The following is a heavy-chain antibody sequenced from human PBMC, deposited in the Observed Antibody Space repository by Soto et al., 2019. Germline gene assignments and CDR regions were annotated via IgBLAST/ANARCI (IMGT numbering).Heavy chain of an antibody. Sequence: HPGGSLRLSCAASGFTFSSYAMSWVRQAPGKGLEWVSAISGSGGSTYYADSVKGRFTISRDNSKNTLYPQMNSLRAEDTAVYYCAKDRTGYGEGAFDIWGQGTMVTVSS. D-gene: IGHD3-10*01. CDR3: AKDRTGYGEGAFDI. CDR1: GFTFSSYA. V-gene: IGHV3-23*01. J-gene: IGHJ3*02. CDR2: ISGSGGST.